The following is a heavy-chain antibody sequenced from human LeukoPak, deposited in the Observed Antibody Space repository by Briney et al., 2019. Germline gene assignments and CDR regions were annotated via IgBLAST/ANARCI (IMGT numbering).Heavy chain of an antibody. V-gene: IGHV1-69*01. CDR1: GGTFSSYA. J-gene: IGHJ4*02. Sequence: SVKVSCKASGGTFSSYAISWVRQAPGQGLEWMGGIIPIFGTANYAQKFQGRVTITADESTSTAYMELSSLRSEDTAVYYCAKDSIANYDYVWDSFDYWGQGTLVTVSS. D-gene: IGHD3-16*01. CDR2: IIPIFGTA. CDR3: AKDSIANYDYVWDSFDY.